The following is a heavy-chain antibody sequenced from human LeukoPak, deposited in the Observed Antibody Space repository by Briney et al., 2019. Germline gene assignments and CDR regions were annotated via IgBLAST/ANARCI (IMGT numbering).Heavy chain of an antibody. CDR2: MNPNSGGT. V-gene: IGHV1-2*02. D-gene: IGHD6-19*01. CDR1: GYTFTSYD. CDR3: ARDLREQWLIPFWWYFDL. Sequence: GASVKVSCKASGYTFTSYDINWVRQATGQGLEWLGWMNPNSGGTNYAQNFQGRVTMTRDTSISTAYMELSRLRSDDTAVYYCARDLREQWLIPFWWYFDLWGRGTLVTVSS. J-gene: IGHJ2*01.